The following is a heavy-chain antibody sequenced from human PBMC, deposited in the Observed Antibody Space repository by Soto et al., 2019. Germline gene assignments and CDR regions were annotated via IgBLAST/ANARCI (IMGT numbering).Heavy chain of an antibody. CDR1: GGTSSSSS. Sequence: SVKVSCKASGGTSSSSSISWVRQAPGQGLEWMRGIIPIFGTANYAQKFQGRVTITADESTSTAYMELSSLRSEDTAVYYCAREGRDGYNSVHAFDIWGQGTMVTVSS. J-gene: IGHJ3*02. V-gene: IGHV1-69*13. CDR2: IIPIFGTA. CDR3: AREGRDGYNSVHAFDI. D-gene: IGHD5-12*01.